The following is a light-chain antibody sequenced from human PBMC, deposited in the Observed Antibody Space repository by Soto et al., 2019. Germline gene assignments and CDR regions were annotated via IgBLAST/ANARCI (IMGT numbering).Light chain of an antibody. Sequence: DIQMTQSPYSLSASVGDRVTITCQASQDISNYLNWYQQKPGKAPKLLIYDASNLETQVPSRFSRSGSGTDFTFTISSLQPEVIATYYCQQYDNLLALTFGGGTKVEIK. J-gene: IGKJ4*01. CDR3: QQYDNLLALT. V-gene: IGKV1-33*01. CDR1: QDISNY. CDR2: DAS.